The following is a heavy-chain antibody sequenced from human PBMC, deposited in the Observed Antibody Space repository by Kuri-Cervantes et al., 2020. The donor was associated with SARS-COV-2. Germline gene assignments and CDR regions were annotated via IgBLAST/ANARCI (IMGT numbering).Heavy chain of an antibody. D-gene: IGHD2-21*01. CDR2: IYYLGNT. J-gene: IGHJ3*02. CDR1: RGSISSTSYY. Sequence: SETLSLTCNVSRGSISSTSYYWAWIRQPPGKGLEWIESIYYLGNTFYNPSLNSRVTISVDTSKNQFSLKLSSVTAADTAVYYCARDEKRWGSGADAFDIWGQGTMVTVSS. V-gene: IGHV4-39*07. CDR3: ARDEKRWGSGADAFDI.